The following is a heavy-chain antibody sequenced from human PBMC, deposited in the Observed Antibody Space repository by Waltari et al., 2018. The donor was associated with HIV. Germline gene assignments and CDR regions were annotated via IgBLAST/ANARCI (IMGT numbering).Heavy chain of an antibody. CDR1: GGIFSPCG. V-gene: IGHV1-69*01. D-gene: IGHD2-21*01. CDR2: IVPLLGTA. Sequence: QAQLVQSGAEVKKPGSSVKVSCKSSGGIFSPCGVSWLRQVPGQGLEWRGGIVPLLGTATYAQIFQGRVTITADEVTTTTHMELSSLRSEDTALYYCARLGGGNGDRYWHFDLWGRGTLVTVSS. CDR3: ARLGGGNGDRYWHFDL. J-gene: IGHJ2*01.